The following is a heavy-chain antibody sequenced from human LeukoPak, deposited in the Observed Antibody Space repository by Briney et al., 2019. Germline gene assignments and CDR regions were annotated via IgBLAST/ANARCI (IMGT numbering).Heavy chain of an antibody. V-gene: IGHV3-30-3*01. J-gene: IGHJ4*02. CDR1: GFTFSSYA. CDR2: ISYDGSNK. CDR3: ARDPDSSGYYSLYFDY. D-gene: IGHD3-22*01. Sequence: GGSLRLSCAASGFTFSSYAMHRVRQAPGEGLEWVAVISYDGSNKYYADSVKGRFTISRDNSKNTLYLQMNSLRAEDTAVYYCARDPDSSGYYSLYFDYWGQGTLVTASS.